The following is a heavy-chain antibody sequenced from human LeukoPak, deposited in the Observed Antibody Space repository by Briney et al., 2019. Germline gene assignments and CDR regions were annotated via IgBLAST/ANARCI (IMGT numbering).Heavy chain of an antibody. CDR2: IHYSGST. D-gene: IGHD1-7*01. J-gene: IGHJ3*02. Sequence: SETLSLTCTVSGGSISSYYWSWIRQPPGKGLEWIGYIHYSGSTNYNPSLKSRVTISVDTSKNQFSLKLSSVTAADTAVYYCAREFRTLDAFDIWGQGTMVTVSS. CDR1: GGSISSYY. V-gene: IGHV4-59*01. CDR3: AREFRTLDAFDI.